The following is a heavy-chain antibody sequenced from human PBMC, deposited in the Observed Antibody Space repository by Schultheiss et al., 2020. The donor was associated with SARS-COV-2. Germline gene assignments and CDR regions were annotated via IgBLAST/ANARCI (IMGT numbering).Heavy chain of an antibody. J-gene: IGHJ6*03. CDR2: INHSGST. Sequence: SETLSLTCTVSGGSISSYYWSWIRQPPGKGLEWIGEINHSGSTNYNPSLKSRVTISVDTSKNQFSLKLSSVTAADTAVYYCAGGYCSSTSCFYYYYMDVWGKGTTVTVSS. D-gene: IGHD2-2*01. V-gene: IGHV4-34*01. CDR3: AGGYCSSTSCFYYYYMDV. CDR1: GGSISSYY.